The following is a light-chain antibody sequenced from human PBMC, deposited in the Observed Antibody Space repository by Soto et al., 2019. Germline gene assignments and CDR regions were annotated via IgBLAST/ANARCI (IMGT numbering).Light chain of an antibody. CDR1: SSNIGAGYD. V-gene: IGLV1-40*01. CDR3: QSYDSSLSGSGV. Sequence: QAVVTQPPSVSGAPGQRVTISCTGSSSNIGAGYDVHWYQHLPGTAPKLLISGNSNRPSGVPDRFSGSKSGTSASLAITGLQAEDEADYYCQSYDSSLSGSGVFGGGTKVTVL. CDR2: GNS. J-gene: IGLJ2*01.